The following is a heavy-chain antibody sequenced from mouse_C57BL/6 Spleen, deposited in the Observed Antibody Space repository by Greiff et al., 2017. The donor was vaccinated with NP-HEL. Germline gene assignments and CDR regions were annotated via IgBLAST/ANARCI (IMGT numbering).Heavy chain of an antibody. V-gene: IGHV1-18*01. J-gene: IGHJ1*03. D-gene: IGHD1-1*01. CDR3: ARGDYYGSQGYFDV. Sequence: VQLKESGPELVKPGASVKIPCKASGYTFTDYNMDWVKQSHGKSLEWIGDINPNNGGTIYNQKFKGKATLTVDKSSSTAYMELRSLTSEDTVVYYCARGDYYGSQGYFDVWGTGTTVTVSS. CDR1: GYTFTDYN. CDR2: INPNNGGT.